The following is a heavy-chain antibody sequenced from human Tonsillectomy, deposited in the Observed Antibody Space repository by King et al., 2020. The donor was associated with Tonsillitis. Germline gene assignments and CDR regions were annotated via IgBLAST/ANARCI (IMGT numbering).Heavy chain of an antibody. CDR2: LIPLFGTA. CDR3: ARDYYDSSGYWFDY. V-gene: IGHV1-69*01. CDR1: RGTFSSYA. D-gene: IGHD3-22*01. J-gene: IGHJ4*02. Sequence: QLVQSGAEVKKPGSSVKVSCKASRGTFSSYAISWVRQAPGQGLEWMGGLIPLFGTANYAQKFQGRITIIADESMRTAYMELSSLRSEDTAVYYCARDYYDSSGYWFDYWGQGILVTVSS.